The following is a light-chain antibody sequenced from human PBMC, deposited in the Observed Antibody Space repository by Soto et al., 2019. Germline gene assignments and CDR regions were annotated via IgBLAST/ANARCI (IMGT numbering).Light chain of an antibody. CDR1: SSNIGAGYE. J-gene: IGLJ1*01. CDR2: ENN. V-gene: IGLV1-40*01. CDR3: QSYDSSLGTYV. Sequence: QSVLTQPPSVSEAPGQRVTISCTGSSSNIGAGYEAHWYQQVPGTAPKLLIYENNNRPSGVPDRFSGSKSGTSASLAITGFQAEDEDEYYCQSYDSSLGTYVFGTGTKLTVL.